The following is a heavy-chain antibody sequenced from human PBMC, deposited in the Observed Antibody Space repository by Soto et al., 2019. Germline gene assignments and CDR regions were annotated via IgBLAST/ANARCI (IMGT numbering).Heavy chain of an antibody. D-gene: IGHD5-12*01. J-gene: IGHJ6*02. CDR3: ARARDGYNRAGYYYGMDV. CDR2: IYWDDDK. CDR1: GFSLSTSGVG. V-gene: IGHV2-5*02. Sequence: QITLKESGPPLVKPTQTLTLTCTFSGFSLSTSGVGVGWIRQPPGKALEWLALIYWDDDKRYSPSLKSRLTITKDTSKNQVVLTMTNMDPVDTATYYCARARDGYNRAGYYYGMDVWGQGTTVTVSS.